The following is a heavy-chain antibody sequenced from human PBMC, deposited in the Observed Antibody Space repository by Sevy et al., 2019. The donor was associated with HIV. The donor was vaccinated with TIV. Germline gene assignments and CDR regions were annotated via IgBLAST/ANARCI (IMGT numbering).Heavy chain of an antibody. Sequence: GGYLRLSCAASGFTFNKYSMSWVRQPPGKGLEWVATLSFGCGEINYADAVKGRFTISRDNSKNSFYLQMNNLRAEDTALYYWAREGCTKPHDYWGQGTLVTVSS. CDR1: GFTFNKYS. CDR3: AREGCTKPHDY. V-gene: IGHV3-23*01. D-gene: IGHD2-8*01. CDR2: LSFGCGEI. J-gene: IGHJ4*02.